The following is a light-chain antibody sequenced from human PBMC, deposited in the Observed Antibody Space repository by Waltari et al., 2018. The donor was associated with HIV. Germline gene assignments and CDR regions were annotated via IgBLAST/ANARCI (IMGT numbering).Light chain of an antibody. J-gene: IGLJ3*02. CDR1: TSNIGDTY. CDR3: GTWDSNLSAWV. CDR2: ENN. V-gene: IGLV1-51*02. Sequence: QSVLTQPPSVSAAPGQKVPFSCPGSTSNIGDTYVSWSRQLPGTAPKLLIYENNKRPSGIPDRFSGSKSGTSATLGITGLQTGDEADYYCGTWDSNLSAWVFGGGTKLTVL.